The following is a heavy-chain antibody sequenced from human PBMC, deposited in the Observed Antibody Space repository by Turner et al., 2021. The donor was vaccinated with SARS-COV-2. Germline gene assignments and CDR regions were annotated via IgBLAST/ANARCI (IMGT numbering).Heavy chain of an antibody. J-gene: IGHJ4*02. Sequence: QVQLVQSGAEVKKPGSSVKVPCKASGGTFSSYAISWVRQAPGQGLDWMGGIIPIFGTANYAQKFQGRVTITADESTSTAYMELSSLRSEDTAVYYCARGEVGYCSGGRCYSGSYWGQGTLVTVSS. CDR2: IIPIFGTA. V-gene: IGHV1-69*01. CDR1: GGTFSSYA. CDR3: ARGEVGYCSGGRCYSGSY. D-gene: IGHD2-15*01.